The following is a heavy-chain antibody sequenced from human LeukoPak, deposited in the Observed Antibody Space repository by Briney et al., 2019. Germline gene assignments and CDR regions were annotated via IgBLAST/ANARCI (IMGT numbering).Heavy chain of an antibody. CDR1: GFSFSSYS. Sequence: PGGSLRLSCAASGFSFSSYSMNWVRQAPGKGLEWVSYITGSSSAMHYADSVKGRFTISSDNVQNSLYLQMNSLRAEDTAVYYCARKSGSSGYPFDYWGQGTLVTVST. V-gene: IGHV3-48*01. D-gene: IGHD3-22*01. CDR3: ARKSGSSGYPFDY. J-gene: IGHJ4*02. CDR2: ITGSSSAM.